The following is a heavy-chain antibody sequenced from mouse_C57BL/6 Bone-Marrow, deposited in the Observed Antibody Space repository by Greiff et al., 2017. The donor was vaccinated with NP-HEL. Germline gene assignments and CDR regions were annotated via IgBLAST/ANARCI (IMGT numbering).Heavy chain of an antibody. V-gene: IGHV1-76*01. J-gene: IGHJ4*01. CDR1: GYTFTDYY. D-gene: IGHD1-1*02. Sequence: VQLQQSGAELVRPGASVKLSCKASGYTFTDYYINWVKQRPGQGLEWIARIYPGSGNTYYNEKFKGKATLTAEKSSSTAYMQLSSLTSEDSAVYFCARGPYYGRYYYAMDYWGQGTSVTVSS. CDR3: ARGPYYGRYYYAMDY. CDR2: IYPGSGNT.